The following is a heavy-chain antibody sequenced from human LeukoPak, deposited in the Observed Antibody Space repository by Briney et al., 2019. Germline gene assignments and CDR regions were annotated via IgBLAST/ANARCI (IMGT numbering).Heavy chain of an antibody. V-gene: IGHV5-51*01. CDR2: IYPRDSDT. J-gene: IGHJ4*02. Sequence: GESLRISCKASGYTFTHQWICWLRQMCGSGLEWMGIIYPRDSDTIYSPSFQGHVTISADTSINTAYLEWSSLEASDTAIYYCARHSDVIGAIWGQGTLVTVSS. D-gene: IGHD3-10*01. CDR3: ARHSDVIGAI. CDR1: GYTFTHQW.